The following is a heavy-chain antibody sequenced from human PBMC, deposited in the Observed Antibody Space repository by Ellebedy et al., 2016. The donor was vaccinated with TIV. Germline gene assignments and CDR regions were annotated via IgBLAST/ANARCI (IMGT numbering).Heavy chain of an antibody. Sequence: GESLKISCAASGFTFSSYAMHWVRQAPGKGLEWVSVISYDGSNKYYADSVKGRFTISRDNYKNTLYLQMNSQRAEDTAVYYCARGNSGYDAVYLDYWGQGTLVTVSS. CDR1: GFTFSSYA. V-gene: IGHV3-30-3*01. D-gene: IGHD5-12*01. CDR2: ISYDGSNK. CDR3: ARGNSGYDAVYLDY. J-gene: IGHJ4*02.